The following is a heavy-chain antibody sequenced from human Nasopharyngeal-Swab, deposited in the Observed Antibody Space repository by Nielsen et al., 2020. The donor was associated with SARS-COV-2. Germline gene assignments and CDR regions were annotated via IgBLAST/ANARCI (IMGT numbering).Heavy chain of an antibody. V-gene: IGHV1-8*01. J-gene: IGHJ4*02. Sequence: WVRQAPGQGLEWMGWMNPNSGNTGYAQKFQGRVTMTRNTSISTAYMELSSLRSEDTAVYYCASWGSSSGAFDYWGQGILVTVSS. CDR3: ASWGSSSGAFDY. CDR2: MNPNSGNT. D-gene: IGHD6-6*01.